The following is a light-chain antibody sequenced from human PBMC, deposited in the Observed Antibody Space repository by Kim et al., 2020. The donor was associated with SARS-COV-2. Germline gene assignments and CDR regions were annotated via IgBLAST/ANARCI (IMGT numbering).Light chain of an antibody. CDR3: QQYNTYSYT. CDR1: QSISSY. Sequence: SASVGDRVTITCRASQSISSYLAWYQQKPGKAPNLLIYKASSLGSGVPSRFSGSGSGTEFTLTISSLQPDDFATYYCQQYNTYSYTFGQGTKLEI. CDR2: KAS. V-gene: IGKV1-5*03. J-gene: IGKJ2*01.